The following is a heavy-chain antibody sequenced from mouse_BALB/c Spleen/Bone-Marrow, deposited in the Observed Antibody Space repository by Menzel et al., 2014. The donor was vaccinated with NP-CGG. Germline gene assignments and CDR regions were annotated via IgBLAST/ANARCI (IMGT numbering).Heavy chain of an antibody. V-gene: IGHV5-12-2*01. Sequence: EVQLQESGGGLVQPGGSLKLSCAASGFTFSSYTMSWVRQTPEKRLEWVAYISNGGGSTSYPDTVKGRFTISRDNAKNTLYLQMSSLKSEDTAMYYCSRHVGNPYAMDYWSQGTSVTVSS. CDR1: GFTFSSYT. CDR2: ISNGGGST. D-gene: IGHD3-1*01. J-gene: IGHJ4*01. CDR3: SRHVGNPYAMDY.